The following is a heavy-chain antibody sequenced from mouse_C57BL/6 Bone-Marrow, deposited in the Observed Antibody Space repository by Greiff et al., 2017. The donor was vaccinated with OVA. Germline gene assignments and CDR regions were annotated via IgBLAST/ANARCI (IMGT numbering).Heavy chain of an antibody. J-gene: IGHJ3*01. D-gene: IGHD2-4*01. V-gene: IGHV5-2*01. CDR3: ARHGYDYDGFAY. CDR1: EYEFPSPD. CDR2: INSDGGST. Sequence: DVMLVESGGGLVQPGESLKLSCESNEYEFPSPDMSWVRKTPEKRLELVAAINSDGGSTYYPDTMERRFIISRDNTKKTLYLQMSSLRSEDTALYYCARHGYDYDGFAYWGQGTLVTVSA.